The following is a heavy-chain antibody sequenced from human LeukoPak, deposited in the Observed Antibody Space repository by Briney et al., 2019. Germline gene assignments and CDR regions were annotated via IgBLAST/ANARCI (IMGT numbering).Heavy chain of an antibody. Sequence: SETLSLTCAVYGGSFSGYYWSWIRKPPGKGLGWIGEINHSGSTNYNPSLKSRVTKSVDTSKNQFSLKLSSVTAADTAVYYCARGGSYYDFWSGYLSDDYWGQGTLVTVSS. V-gene: IGHV4-34*01. CDR1: GGSFSGYY. CDR3: ARGGSYYDFWSGYLSDDY. J-gene: IGHJ4*02. D-gene: IGHD3-3*01. CDR2: INHSGST.